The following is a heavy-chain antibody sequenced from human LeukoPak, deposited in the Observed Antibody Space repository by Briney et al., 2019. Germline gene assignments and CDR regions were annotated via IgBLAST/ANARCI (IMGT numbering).Heavy chain of an antibody. CDR1: GFTFSDYY. CDR3: ARDRDYAGSGSPDS. CDR2: ISSSGSTI. Sequence: PGGSLRLSCAASGFTFSDYYMSWIRQAPGKGLEWVSYISSSGSTIYYADSVKGRFTISRDNAKNSLYLQMNSLRVDDTAVYYCARDRDYAGSGSPDSWGQGTLVTVSS. V-gene: IGHV3-11*04. D-gene: IGHD3-10*01. J-gene: IGHJ4*02.